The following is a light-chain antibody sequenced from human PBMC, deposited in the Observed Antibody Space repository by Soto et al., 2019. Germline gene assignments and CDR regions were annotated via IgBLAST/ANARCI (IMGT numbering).Light chain of an antibody. J-gene: IGKJ4*01. V-gene: IGKV1-5*01. CDR3: QQYNSYPLT. CDR2: DAS. CDR1: QSISSW. Sequence: DIQMTQSPSTLSASVGDRVTITCRASQSISSWLAWYQQKPGKAPKLLIYDASRLESGVPSRFSGSGSGTEFTLTSSSLQPDDFATYYCQQYNSYPLTFGGGTKVEIK.